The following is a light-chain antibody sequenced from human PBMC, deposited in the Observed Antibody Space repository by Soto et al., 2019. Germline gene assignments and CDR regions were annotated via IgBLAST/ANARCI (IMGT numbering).Light chain of an antibody. CDR2: DVS. CDR1: QAIAKY. J-gene: IGKJ1*01. CDR3: QQYDSYLAT. V-gene: IGKV1-33*01. Sequence: DIQMTQSPSSLSASVGDRVTITCQASQAIAKYLNWYQHKPGKAPKLLIYDVSTLEMGVPSRFSGSGSGTEFTLTITNLQPDDYGTYYCQQYDSYLATFGQGTKVEVK.